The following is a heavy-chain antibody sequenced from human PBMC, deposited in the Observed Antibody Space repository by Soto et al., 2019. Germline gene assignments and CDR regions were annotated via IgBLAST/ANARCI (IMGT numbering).Heavy chain of an antibody. V-gene: IGHV4-4*02. J-gene: IGHJ4*02. D-gene: IGHD6-19*01. CDR1: GGSMSRSYW. CDR3: ARVGSGWYAPHDY. Sequence: QVQLQESGPGLVKPSGTLSLTCAVSGGSMSRSYWWTWLRQSPGKGLEWLGEINESGEYNDDPSFSSRVTMSVDKSKNPFSVMLTSLTATDTAIYYCARVGSGWYAPHDYWGQGTLVTVSS. CDR2: INESGEY.